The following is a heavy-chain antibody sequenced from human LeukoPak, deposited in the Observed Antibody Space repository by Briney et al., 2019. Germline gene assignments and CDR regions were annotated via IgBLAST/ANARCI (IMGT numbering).Heavy chain of an antibody. J-gene: IGHJ2*01. D-gene: IGHD3-22*01. CDR2: ISAYNGNT. CDR1: GYTFTSYG. Sequence: GASVKVSCKASGYTFTSYGISWVRQAPGQGLEWMGWISAYNGNTNYAQKLQGRVTMTTDTSTSTAYMELRSLRSDDTAVYYCARGGVRDTSGWSNWYFDLWGRGTLVTVSS. CDR3: ARGGVRDTSGWSNWYFDL. V-gene: IGHV1-18*01.